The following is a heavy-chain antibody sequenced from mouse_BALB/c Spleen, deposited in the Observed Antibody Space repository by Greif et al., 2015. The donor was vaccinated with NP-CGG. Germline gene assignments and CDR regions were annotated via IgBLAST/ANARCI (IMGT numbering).Heavy chain of an antibody. D-gene: IGHD2-12*01. Sequence: VQLQQSGAELVKPGASVKLSCKASGYTFTSYYMYWVKQRPGQGLEWIGEINPSNGGTNFNEKFKSKATLTVDKSPSTAYMQLSSLTSEDSAVYYCTRWNDYYAMDYWGQGTSVTVSS. CDR3: TRWNDYYAMDY. CDR2: INPSNGGT. J-gene: IGHJ4*01. CDR1: GYTFTSYY. V-gene: IGHV1S81*02.